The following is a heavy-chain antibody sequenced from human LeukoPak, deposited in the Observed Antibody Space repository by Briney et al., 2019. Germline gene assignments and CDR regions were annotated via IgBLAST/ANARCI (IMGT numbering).Heavy chain of an antibody. CDR2: ISSSSSTI. J-gene: IGHJ4*02. CDR3: ATSYDSSGYYPSPFDY. CDR1: GFTFSSYS. V-gene: IGHV3-48*01. Sequence: GGSLRLSCAASGFTFSSYSMNWVRQAPGKGLEWVSYISSSSSTIYYADSVKGRFTISRDNAKNSLYLQMNSPRAEDTAVYYCATSYDSSGYYPSPFDYWGQGTLVTVSS. D-gene: IGHD3-22*01.